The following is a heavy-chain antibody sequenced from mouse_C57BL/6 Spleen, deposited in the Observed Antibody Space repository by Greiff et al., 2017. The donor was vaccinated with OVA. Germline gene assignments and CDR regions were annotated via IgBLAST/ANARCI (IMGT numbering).Heavy chain of an antibody. D-gene: IGHD2-1*01. V-gene: IGHV1-55*01. CDR1: GYTFTSYW. Sequence: QVQLQQPGAELVKPGASVKMSCKASGYTFTSYWITWVKQRPGQGLEWIGDIYPGSGSTNYNEKFKSKATLTVDTSSSTAYMQLSSLTSEDSAVYYCARGGNYVPLDDYWGQGTTLTVSS. CDR2: IYPGSGST. J-gene: IGHJ2*01. CDR3: ARGGNYVPLDDY.